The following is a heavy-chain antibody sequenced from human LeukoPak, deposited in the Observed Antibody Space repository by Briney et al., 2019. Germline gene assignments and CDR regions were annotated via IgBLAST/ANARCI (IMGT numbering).Heavy chain of an antibody. CDR3: ARGYIAANDYFDY. V-gene: IGHV3-11*01. CDR1: GFTFSHYY. Sequence: GDSLRLSCAASGFTFSHYYMNWIRQAPGKGLELISYISSSGGSIHYAASVKGRFTISRDNAKNSLYLQMDSLRADDTAVYYCARGYIAANDYFDYWGQGALVTVSS. CDR2: ISSSGGSI. J-gene: IGHJ4*02. D-gene: IGHD5-24*01.